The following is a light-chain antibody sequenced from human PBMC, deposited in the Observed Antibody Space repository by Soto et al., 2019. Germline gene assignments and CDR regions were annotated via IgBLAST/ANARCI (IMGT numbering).Light chain of an antibody. CDR3: HKTTNYPWP. CDR2: EAA. CDR1: QYINNY. V-gene: IGKV1-5*03. J-gene: IGKJ1*01. Sequence: DIQMTQSPSTLSASVGDRVTITCRASQYINNYLAWYQQKPGEAPTLLIYEAANLESGVPSRFSGSGTGTEFSLTVSSLQHDELSTYYSHKTTNYPWPFGQGTRVEI.